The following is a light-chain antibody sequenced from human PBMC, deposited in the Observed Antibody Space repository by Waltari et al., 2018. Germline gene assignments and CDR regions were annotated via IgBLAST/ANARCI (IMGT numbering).Light chain of an antibody. CDR3: QHHSSWPLT. CDR1: QTISNY. CDR2: YAS. V-gene: IGKV3-11*01. J-gene: IGKJ4*01. Sequence: DIVSTQSPATLSLSLGESATLSCSASQTISNYLAWYQQKPGQAHRLLIYYASNRATGIPARFSGSGSGTDFTLTISSLEPEDFALYCCQHHSSWPLTFGGGTKVEIK.